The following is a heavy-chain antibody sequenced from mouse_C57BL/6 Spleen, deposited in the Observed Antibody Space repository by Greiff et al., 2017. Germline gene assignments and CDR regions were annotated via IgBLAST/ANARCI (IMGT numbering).Heavy chain of an antibody. CDR2: IDPSDSET. CDR3: ERKRNGNYEDAMDY. CDR1: GYTFTSYW. J-gene: IGHJ4*01. D-gene: IGHD2-1*01. V-gene: IGHV1-52*01. Sequence: VQLQQPGAELVRPGSSVKLSCKASGYTFTSYWMHWVKQRPIQGLEWIGNIDPSDSETHYNQKFKDKATLTVDKSSSTAYMQLSSLTSEDSAVYCCERKRNGNYEDAMDYWGQGTSVTVSS.